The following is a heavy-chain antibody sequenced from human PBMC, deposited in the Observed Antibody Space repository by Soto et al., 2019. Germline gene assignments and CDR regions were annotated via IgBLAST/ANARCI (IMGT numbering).Heavy chain of an antibody. CDR1: GGSFSGYY. D-gene: IGHD1-20*01. V-gene: IGHV4-34*01. Sequence: SETLSLTCAVYGGSFSGYYWSWIRQPPGKGLEWIGEINHSGSTNYNPSLKSRVTISVDTSKNQFSLKLSSVTAADTAVYYCARGDNRRYYYYGMDVWGQGTTVTVSS. J-gene: IGHJ6*02. CDR2: INHSGST. CDR3: ARGDNRRYYYYGMDV.